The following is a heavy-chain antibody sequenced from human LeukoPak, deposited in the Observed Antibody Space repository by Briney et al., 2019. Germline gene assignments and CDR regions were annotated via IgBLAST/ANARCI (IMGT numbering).Heavy chain of an antibody. CDR2: IYYTGSA. J-gene: IGHJ3*02. CDR1: GGSISSSSYY. Sequence: SETLSLTCTVSGGSISSSSYYWGWIRQPPGKGLEWIGSIYYTGSAYHNPSLKSRVTMSVDTSKNQFSLKLSSVTAADTAVYYCARLLDYGGNSVAFDIWGQGTMVTVSS. D-gene: IGHD4-23*01. CDR3: ARLLDYGGNSVAFDI. V-gene: IGHV4-39*01.